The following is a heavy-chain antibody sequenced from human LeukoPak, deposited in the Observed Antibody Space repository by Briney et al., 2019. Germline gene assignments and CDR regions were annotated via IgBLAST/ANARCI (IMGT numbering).Heavy chain of an antibody. CDR3: ARQYYYESSGYYPEYFQH. CDR1: GFTFSNFW. V-gene: IGHV3-7*01. J-gene: IGHJ1*01. D-gene: IGHD3-22*01. Sequence: GGSLRLSCAASGFTFSNFWMSWVRQTPGKGLEWVANINQDGTEKYYMDSVEGRFTISRDNAKNSLYLQMNGLRDEDTAVYYCARQYYYESSGYYPEYFQHWGQGTLVTVSS. CDR2: INQDGTEK.